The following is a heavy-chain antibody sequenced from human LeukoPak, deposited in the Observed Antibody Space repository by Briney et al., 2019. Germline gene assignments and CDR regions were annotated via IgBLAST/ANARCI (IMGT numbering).Heavy chain of an antibody. Sequence: PSETLSLTCAVYGGSFSGYYWSWIRQPPGKGLEWIGEINHSGSTNYNPSLKSRVTISVDTSKNQFSLKLSSVTAADTAVYYCARIRFYDILTGYYLDQYYFDYWGQGTLVTVSS. CDR2: INHSGST. J-gene: IGHJ4*02. D-gene: IGHD3-9*01. CDR3: ARIRFYDILTGYYLDQYYFDY. CDR1: GGSFSGYY. V-gene: IGHV4-34*01.